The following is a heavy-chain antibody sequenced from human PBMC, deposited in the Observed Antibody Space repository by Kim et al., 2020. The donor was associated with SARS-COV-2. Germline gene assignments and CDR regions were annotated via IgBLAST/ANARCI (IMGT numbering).Heavy chain of an antibody. Sequence: GGSLRLSCAASGFTFSTYWMTWVRQAPGKGLEWVSRIRGDEAITNYADSVRGRFTISRDNAENTLYLQMNSLRAEDTAVYYCARGNSGNSVVVDWGQGALLTVSS. CDR2: IRGDEAIT. D-gene: IGHD1-26*01. CDR1: GFTFSTYW. V-gene: IGHV3-74*01. CDR3: ARGNSGNSVVVD. J-gene: IGHJ4*02.